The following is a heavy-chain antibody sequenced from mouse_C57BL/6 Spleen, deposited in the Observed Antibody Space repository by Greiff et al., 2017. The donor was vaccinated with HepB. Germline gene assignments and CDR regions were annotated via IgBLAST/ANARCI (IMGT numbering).Heavy chain of an antibody. CDR3: ARYDYDVGYWYFDV. CDR2: INYDGSST. Sequence: EVQLVESEGGLVQPGSSMKLSCTASGFTFSDYYMAWVRQVPEKGLEWVANINYDGSSTYYLDSLKSRFIISRDNAKNILYLQMSSLKSEDTATYYCARYDYDVGYWYFDVWGTGTTVTVSS. CDR1: GFTFSDYY. V-gene: IGHV5-16*01. J-gene: IGHJ1*03. D-gene: IGHD2-4*01.